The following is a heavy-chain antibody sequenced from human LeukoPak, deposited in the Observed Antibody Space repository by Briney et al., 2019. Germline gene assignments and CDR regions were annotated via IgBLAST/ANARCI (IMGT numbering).Heavy chain of an antibody. CDR1: GGPISNFA. CDR2: IIPNVHGTS. CDR3: ARVEAARYYSYMDV. J-gene: IGHJ6*03. D-gene: IGHD6-6*01. Sequence: ASVTASCKASGGPISNFAFNWVRQAPGQGLEWVGGIIPNVHGTSKYAQRLQGRVTITADESTSTASMELSSLRSEDTAVYYCARVEAARYYSYMDVWGKGTTVTVSS. V-gene: IGHV1-69*01.